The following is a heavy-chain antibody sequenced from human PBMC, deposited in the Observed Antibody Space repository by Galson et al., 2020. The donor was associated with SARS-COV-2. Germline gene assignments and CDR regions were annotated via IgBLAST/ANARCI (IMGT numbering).Heavy chain of an antibody. V-gene: IGHV4-38-2*02. CDR3: ARQGVNMIVLVTVPGWYFDL. J-gene: IGHJ2*01. D-gene: IGHD3-22*01. CDR2: VYPSGTN. CDR1: GYSVSTTNY. Sequence: SETLSLTCTVSGYSVSTTNYWGWVRQPPGRGLEWIESVYPSGTNYYNPYLKSRVPTPVDTSKNQFSLRLDSVTAADTALYYCARQGVNMIVLVTVPGWYFDLWGRGTLVTVSS.